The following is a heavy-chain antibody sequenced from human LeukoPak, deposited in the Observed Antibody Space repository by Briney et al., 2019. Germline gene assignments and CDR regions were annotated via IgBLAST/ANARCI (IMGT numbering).Heavy chain of an antibody. D-gene: IGHD2-2*01. V-gene: IGHV4-34*01. J-gene: IGHJ5*02. CDR1: GGSFSGYY. CDR3: ARGGPIPSDYQLLTNWFDP. Sequence: SETLSLTCAVYGGSFSGYYWSWIRQPPGKGLEWIGEINHSGSTNYNPSLKSRVTISVDTSKNQFSLKLSSVTAADTAVYYCARGGPIPSDYQLLTNWFDPWGQGTLVTVSS. CDR2: INHSGST.